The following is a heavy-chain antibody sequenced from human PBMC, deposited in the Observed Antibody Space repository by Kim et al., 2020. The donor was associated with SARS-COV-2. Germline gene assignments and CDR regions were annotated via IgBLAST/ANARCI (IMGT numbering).Heavy chain of an antibody. J-gene: IGHJ4*02. Sequence: GGSLRLSCAASGFTFSGYEMNWVRQAPGKGLEWVSYITSSGSTIYYADSVKGRFTISRDNAKNSLYLQMNRLRAEDTAVYYCARARARIAIFGVVPPVFDYWGQGTLVTVSS. V-gene: IGHV3-48*03. CDR2: ITSSGSTI. CDR3: ARARARIAIFGVVPPVFDY. D-gene: IGHD3-3*01. CDR1: GFTFSGYE.